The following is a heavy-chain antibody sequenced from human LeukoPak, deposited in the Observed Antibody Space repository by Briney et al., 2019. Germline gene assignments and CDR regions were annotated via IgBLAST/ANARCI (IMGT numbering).Heavy chain of an antibody. V-gene: IGHV1-24*01. CDR2: FDPEDGET. J-gene: IGHJ6*02. CDR1: GYTLTELC. D-gene: IGHD2/OR15-2a*01. CDR3: ATQGNKQPKNYGMDV. Sequence: GASVKVSCKVSGYTLTELCMHWVREAPGKGLEWMGGFDPEDGETIYAQKFQGRVTMTEDTSTDTAYMELSSLRSEDTAVYYCATQGNKQPKNYGMDVWGQGTTVTVSS.